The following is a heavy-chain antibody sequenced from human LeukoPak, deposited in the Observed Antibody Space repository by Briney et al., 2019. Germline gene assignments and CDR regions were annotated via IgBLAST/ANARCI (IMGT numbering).Heavy chain of an antibody. V-gene: IGHV4-4*02. CDR3: ATRWVLTVEPH. D-gene: IGHD1-14*01. CDR2: ISHRGTT. CDR1: GGSISSRNW. J-gene: IGHJ4*02. Sequence: TETLSLTCAVSGGSISSRNWWTWVRQPPGKGLEWIGEISHRGTTNYNPSLKSRVSISVDESKNQLSLTLNSVTAADTAVYYCATRWVLTVEPHWGQGTLVTVSS.